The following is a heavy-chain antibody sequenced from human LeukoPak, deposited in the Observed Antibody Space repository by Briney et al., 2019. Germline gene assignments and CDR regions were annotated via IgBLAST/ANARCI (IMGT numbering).Heavy chain of an antibody. V-gene: IGHV4-61*08. CDR3: ARASPGRGYSYGYGYYYYGMDV. J-gene: IGHJ6*02. CDR1: GGSISSGGYY. D-gene: IGHD5-18*01. Sequence: SETLSLTCTVSGGSISSGGYYWSWIRQHPGKGLEWIGYIYYSGSTNYNPSLKSRVTISVDTSKNQFSLKLSSVTAADTAVYYCARASPGRGYSYGYGYYYYGMDVWGQGTTVTVSS. CDR2: IYYSGST.